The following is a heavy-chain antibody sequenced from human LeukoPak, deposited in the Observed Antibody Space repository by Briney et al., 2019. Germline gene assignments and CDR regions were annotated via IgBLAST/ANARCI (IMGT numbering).Heavy chain of an antibody. J-gene: IGHJ1*01. CDR2: IYHSGST. CDR3: ARGPWADDSSGYAFQH. V-gene: IGHV4-30-2*01. CDR1: GGSISSGGYS. Sequence: SETLSLTCAVSGGSISSGGYSWSWIRQPPGKGLEWIGYIYHSGSTYYNPSLKSRVTISVDRSKNQFSLKLSSVTAADTAVFYCARGPWADDSSGYAFQHWGQGTLVTVSS. D-gene: IGHD3-22*01.